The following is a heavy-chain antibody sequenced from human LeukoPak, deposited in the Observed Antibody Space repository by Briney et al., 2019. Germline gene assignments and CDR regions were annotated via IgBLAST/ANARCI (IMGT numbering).Heavy chain of an antibody. CDR3: ARGRYYGMDV. Sequence: GGSLRLSCAASGFTFSSYWMHWVRQAPGKGLVWVSPISSDGSSTSYADSVKGRFTISRDNAKNTLYLQMNSLRAEDTAVYYCARGRYYGMDVWGQGTTVTVSS. J-gene: IGHJ6*02. CDR1: GFTFSSYW. V-gene: IGHV3-74*01. CDR2: ISSDGSST.